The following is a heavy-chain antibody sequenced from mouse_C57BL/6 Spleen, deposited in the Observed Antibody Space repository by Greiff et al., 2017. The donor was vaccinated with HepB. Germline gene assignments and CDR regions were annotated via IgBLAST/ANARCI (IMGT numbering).Heavy chain of an antibody. CDR1: GFNIKDYY. D-gene: IGHD1-1*01. Sequence: EVKLVESGAELVKPGASVKLSCTASGFNIKDYYMHWVKQRTEQGLEWIGRIDPEDGETKYAPKFQGKATITADTSSNTAYLQLSSLTSEDTAVYYCARKAVSSYGAMDYWGQGTSVTVSS. V-gene: IGHV14-2*01. CDR3: ARKAVSSYGAMDY. CDR2: IDPEDGET. J-gene: IGHJ4*01.